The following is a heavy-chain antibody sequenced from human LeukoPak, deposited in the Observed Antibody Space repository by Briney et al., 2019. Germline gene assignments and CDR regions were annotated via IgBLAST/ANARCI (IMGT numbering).Heavy chain of an antibody. CDR1: GDSVSSGSYY. J-gene: IGHJ4*02. CDR2: VFYSGNT. CDR3: ARDPGYCSGGTCYHNYFDY. Sequence: PSETLSLTCTVSGDSVSSGSYYWSWIRQPPGKGLEWIGYVFYSGNTNYNPSLKSRVTISVDTSKNQFSLKLSSVTAADTAVYYCARDPGYCSGGTCYHNYFDYWGQGTLVTVSS. V-gene: IGHV4-61*01. D-gene: IGHD2-15*01.